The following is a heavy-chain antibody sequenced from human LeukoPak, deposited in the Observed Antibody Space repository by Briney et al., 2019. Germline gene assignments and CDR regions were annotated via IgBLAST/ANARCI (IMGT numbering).Heavy chain of an antibody. CDR3: ARHCYVAATTNWFDP. J-gene: IGHJ5*02. V-gene: IGHV4-39*01. D-gene: IGHD2-15*01. CDR1: GGSISSSSYY. CDR2: IYYSGST. Sequence: SETLSLTCTVSGGSISSSSYYWDWIRQPPGKGLEWIGSIYYSGSTYYNPSLKSRVTISVDTSKNQFSLKLSSVTAADTAVYYCARHCYVAATTNWFDPWGQGTLVTVSS.